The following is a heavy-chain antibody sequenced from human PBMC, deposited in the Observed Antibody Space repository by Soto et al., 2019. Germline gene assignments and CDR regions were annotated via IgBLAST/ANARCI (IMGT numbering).Heavy chain of an antibody. V-gene: IGHV1-69*10. Sequence: SVKVSCKVSGGSFSTYTLTWVRQAPGQGLEWMGGIIPMFGIINYAQKFQGRVTITADRSTTTAYMELISLRSDDTAVYYCAILTPIPGVYWGQGAQVTVSS. J-gene: IGHJ4*02. CDR1: GGSFSTYT. CDR2: IIPMFGII. D-gene: IGHD2-15*01. CDR3: AILTPIPGVY.